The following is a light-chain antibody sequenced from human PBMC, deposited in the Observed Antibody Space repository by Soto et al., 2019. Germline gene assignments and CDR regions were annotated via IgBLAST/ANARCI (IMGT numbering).Light chain of an antibody. J-gene: IGKJ1*01. CDR2: DVS. CDR3: QLYGSSLWT. CDR1: QSIKIW. V-gene: IGKV1-5*01. Sequence: DIQMTQSPSTLSASLGDRVTITCRASQSIKIWLAWFQQKPGQAPKLLISDVSSLESGVPARFSGSGFGTEFALTVSSLQPDDVATYYCQLYGSSLWTFGHGTK.